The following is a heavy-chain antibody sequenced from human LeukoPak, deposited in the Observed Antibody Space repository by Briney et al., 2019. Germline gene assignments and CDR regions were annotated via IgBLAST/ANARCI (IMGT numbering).Heavy chain of an antibody. Sequence: QPGGSLRLSCAASGFFFGSYEMNWVRQPPGKGLEWISCISGDNIIHQADPVKGRFTISRDNGKNSVYLQMDSLRAEDSAIYYCARGYRDTAMFLDYWGQGILVTVSS. CDR3: ARGYRDTAMFLDY. V-gene: IGHV3-48*03. CDR2: ISGDNII. J-gene: IGHJ4*02. D-gene: IGHD5-18*01. CDR1: GFFFGSYE.